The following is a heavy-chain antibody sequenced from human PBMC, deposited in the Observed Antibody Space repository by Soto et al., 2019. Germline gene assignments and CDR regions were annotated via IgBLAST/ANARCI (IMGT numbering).Heavy chain of an antibody. Sequence: QVQLQESGPGLVKPSETLSLTCTVSGGSISNNYWNWIRQPPGKGLEWIGYIYYSGSTNYNPSLKSRVTISIDTSKNQFSLKLRSVTAADTAVYYCARGGLQLESPWRQGTLVTVSS. V-gene: IGHV4-59*01. J-gene: IGHJ4*02. CDR2: IYYSGST. CDR3: ARGGLQLESP. CDR1: GGSISNNY. D-gene: IGHD1-1*01.